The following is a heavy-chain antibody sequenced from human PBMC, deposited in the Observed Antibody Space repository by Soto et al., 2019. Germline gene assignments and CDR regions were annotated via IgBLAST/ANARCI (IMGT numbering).Heavy chain of an antibody. CDR3: ARTTVTTRRSDY. D-gene: IGHD4-17*01. Sequence: SETLSLTCTVSGGSISSGGYYWSWIRQHPGKGLEWIGYIYYSGSTYYNPSLKSRVTISVDTSKNQFSLKLSSVTAADTAVYYCARTTVTTRRSDYWGQGTLVTVSS. CDR2: IYYSGST. J-gene: IGHJ4*02. V-gene: IGHV4-31*03. CDR1: GGSISSGGYY.